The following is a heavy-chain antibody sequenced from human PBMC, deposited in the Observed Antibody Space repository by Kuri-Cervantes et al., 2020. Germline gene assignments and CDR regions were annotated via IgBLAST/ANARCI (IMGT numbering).Heavy chain of an antibody. V-gene: IGHV3-7*03. CDR1: GFG. D-gene: IGHD6-13*01. CDR2: IKQDGSEK. CDR3: AKGPHRKQQLVVYWYFDL. J-gene: IGHJ2*01. Sequence: GGFLRLSCAASGFGQAPGKGLEWVANIKQDGSEKDYVDSVKGRFTISRDNAKNSLYLQMNSLRAEDTALYYCAKGPHRKQQLVVYWYFDLWGRGTLVTVSS.